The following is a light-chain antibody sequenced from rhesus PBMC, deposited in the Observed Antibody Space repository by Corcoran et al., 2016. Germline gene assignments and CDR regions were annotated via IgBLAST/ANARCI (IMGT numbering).Light chain of an antibody. CDR3: QHYYDTPCT. CDR2: AAS. J-gene: IGKJ3*01. CDR1: QNIYSN. Sequence: DIQMTQSPSALSASVGDRVTISCRASQNIYSNLAWYQQKPGKAPKLLIYAASSLRLGIPSRFSGSGSGTVFTLTLSSLQPGDSAVYYCQHYYDTPCTFGPENKLDIK. V-gene: IGKV1S8*01.